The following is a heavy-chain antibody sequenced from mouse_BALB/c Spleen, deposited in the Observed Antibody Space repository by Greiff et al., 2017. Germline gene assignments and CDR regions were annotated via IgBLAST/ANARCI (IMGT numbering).Heavy chain of an antibody. D-gene: IGHD2-10*02. V-gene: IGHV7-3*02. CDR1: GFTFTDYY. Sequence: EVKLVESGGGLVQPGGSLRLSCATSGFTFTDYYMSWVRQPPGKALEWLGFIRNKANGYTTEYSASVKGRFTISRDNSQSILYLQMNTLRAEDSATYYCARRYGNYGYAMDYWGQGTSVTVSS. CDR3: ARRYGNYGYAMDY. J-gene: IGHJ4*01. CDR2: IRNKANGYTT.